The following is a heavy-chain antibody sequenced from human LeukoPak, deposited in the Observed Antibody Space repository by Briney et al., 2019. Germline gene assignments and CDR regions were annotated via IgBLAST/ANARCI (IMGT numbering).Heavy chain of an antibody. D-gene: IGHD3-10*01. CDR3: ARSHLYYGSGIDY. CDR1: GGSFSGYY. CDR2: INHSGST. J-gene: IGHJ4*02. Sequence: SETLSLTCAVYGGSFSGYYWSWIRQPPGKGLEWIGEINHSGSTNYNPSLKSRVTISVDTSKNQFSLKLSSVTAADTAVYYCARSHLYYGSGIDYWGQGTLVTVSS. V-gene: IGHV4-34*01.